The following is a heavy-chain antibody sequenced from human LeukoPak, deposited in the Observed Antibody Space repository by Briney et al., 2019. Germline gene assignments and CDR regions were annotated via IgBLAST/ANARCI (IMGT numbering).Heavy chain of an antibody. CDR1: GFSLSTSGVG. J-gene: IGHJ3*02. V-gene: IGHV2-5*01. Sequence: SGPTLVKPTQTLTLTCTFSGFSLSTSGVGVGWIRQPPGKALEWLALIYWNDDKRYSPSLKSRLTITKDTSKNQVVLTMTNMDPVDTATYYCAHAPYDYVWGSYRPGAFDIWGQGTMVTVSS. D-gene: IGHD3-16*02. CDR2: IYWNDDK. CDR3: AHAPYDYVWGSYRPGAFDI.